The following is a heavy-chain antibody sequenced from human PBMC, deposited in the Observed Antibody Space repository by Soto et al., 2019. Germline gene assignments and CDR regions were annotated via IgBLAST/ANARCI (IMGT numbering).Heavy chain of an antibody. D-gene: IGHD4-17*01. J-gene: IGHJ3*02. CDR2: ISSSGSTI. CDR3: ARDSVSYGDYEGAFDI. V-gene: IGHV3-11*01. CDR1: GFTFSDYY. Sequence: QVQLVESGGGLVKPGGSLRLSCAASGFTFSDYYMSWIRQAPGKGREGVSYISSSGSTIYYADSVKGRCTISRDNAKNSLYLQMNSLRAEDTAVYYCARDSVSYGDYEGAFDIWGQGTMVTVSS.